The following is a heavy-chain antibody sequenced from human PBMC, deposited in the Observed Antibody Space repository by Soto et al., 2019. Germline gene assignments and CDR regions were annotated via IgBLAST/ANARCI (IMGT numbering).Heavy chain of an antibody. J-gene: IGHJ5*02. D-gene: IGHD4-17*01. CDR2: INAGNGNT. Sequence: ASVKVSCEASGYTFTSYAMHWVRQAPGQRLEWMGWINAGNGNTKYSQKFQGRVTITRDTSASTAYMELSSLRSEDTAVYYCARGRDYSWFDPWGQGTLVTVSS. CDR1: GYTFTSYA. V-gene: IGHV1-3*01. CDR3: ARGRDYSWFDP.